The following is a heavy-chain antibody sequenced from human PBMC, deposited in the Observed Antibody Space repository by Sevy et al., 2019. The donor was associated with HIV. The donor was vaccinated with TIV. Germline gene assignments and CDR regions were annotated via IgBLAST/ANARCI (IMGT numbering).Heavy chain of an antibody. J-gene: IGHJ5*02. Sequence: GGSLRLSCAASGFTFSSYGMHWVRQAPGKGLEWVAFIQYDGSNKYYADSVKGRFTVSRDSSKNTRYLQLNSLRGDDTAVYYCAKDGTGFVAAPYNWFDPWGQGTLVTVSS. V-gene: IGHV3-30*02. CDR1: GFTFSSYG. CDR3: AKDGTGFVAAPYNWFDP. D-gene: IGHD6-6*01. CDR2: IQYDGSNK.